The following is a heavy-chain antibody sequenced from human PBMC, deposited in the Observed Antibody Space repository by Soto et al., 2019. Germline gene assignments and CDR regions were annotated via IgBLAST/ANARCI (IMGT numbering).Heavy chain of an antibody. CDR1: CGSITSDGYH. CDR3: ARVGYYYDSSSFDC. D-gene: IGHD3-22*01. V-gene: IGHV4-31*03. Sequence: QVQLQESDPGLVRPSQTLSLTCIVSCGSITSDGYHWTWIRQHPGKGLEWIGYIYYSGYTYYNPSLKSRVTISVDTSKNQFSLKLSSVTAADTALYYCARVGYYYDSSSFDCWGQGTLVTVSS. J-gene: IGHJ4*02. CDR2: IYYSGYT.